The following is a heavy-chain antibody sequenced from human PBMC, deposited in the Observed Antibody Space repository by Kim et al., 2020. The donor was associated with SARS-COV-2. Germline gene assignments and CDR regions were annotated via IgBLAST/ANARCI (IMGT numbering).Heavy chain of an antibody. J-gene: IGHJ5*02. D-gene: IGHD4-17*01. Sequence: ASVKVSCKVSGYTLTELSMHWVRQAPGKGLEWMGGFDPEDGETIYAQKFQGRVTMTEDTSTDTAYMELSSLRSEDTAVYYCATDGGTTVTSNWFDPWGQGTLVTVSS. CDR2: FDPEDGET. CDR1: GYTLTELS. CDR3: ATDGGTTVTSNWFDP. V-gene: IGHV1-24*01.